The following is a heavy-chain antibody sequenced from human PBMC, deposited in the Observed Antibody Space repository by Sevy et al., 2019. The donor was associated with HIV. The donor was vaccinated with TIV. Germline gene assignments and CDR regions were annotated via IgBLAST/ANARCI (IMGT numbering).Heavy chain of an antibody. Sequence: GGSLRLSCAASGFTFSSYWMHWVRQAPGKGLVWVSRINSDGSSTSYADSVKGRFTISRDNAKNTLYLQMNSLRAEDTAVYYCARDVYCSGGSCLDPLFDYWGQGTLVTVSS. V-gene: IGHV3-74*01. CDR1: GFTFSSYW. D-gene: IGHD2-15*01. CDR3: ARDVYCSGGSCLDPLFDY. CDR2: INSDGSST. J-gene: IGHJ4*02.